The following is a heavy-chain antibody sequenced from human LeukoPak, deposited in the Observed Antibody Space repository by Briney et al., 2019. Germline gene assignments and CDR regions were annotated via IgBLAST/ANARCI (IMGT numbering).Heavy chain of an antibody. V-gene: IGHV3-21*01. D-gene: IGHD2-15*01. CDR2: ISSSSSYI. J-gene: IGHJ4*02. Sequence: GGSLRLSCAASGFTFSSYSMNWVRQAPGKGLEWVSSISSSSSYIYYADSVKGRFTISRDNAKNSLYLQMNSLRAEDTAVYYCASTLVISATLDYWGQGTLVTVSS. CDR1: GFTFSSYS. CDR3: ASTLVISATLDY.